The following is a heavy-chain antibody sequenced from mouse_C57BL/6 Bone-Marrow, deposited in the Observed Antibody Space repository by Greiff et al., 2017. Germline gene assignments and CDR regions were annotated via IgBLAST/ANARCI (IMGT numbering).Heavy chain of an antibody. J-gene: IGHJ2*01. V-gene: IGHV1-26*01. CDR1: GYTFTDYY. D-gene: IGHD2-3*01. CDR3: ARTGDGYYVDY. CDR2: INPNNGGT. Sequence: VQLQQSGPELVKPGASVKISCKASGYTFTDYYMNWVKQSHGKSLEWIGDINPNNGGTSYNQKIKGKATLTVDKSSSTAYMELRSLTSEDSAVYYCARTGDGYYVDYWGQGTTLTVSS.